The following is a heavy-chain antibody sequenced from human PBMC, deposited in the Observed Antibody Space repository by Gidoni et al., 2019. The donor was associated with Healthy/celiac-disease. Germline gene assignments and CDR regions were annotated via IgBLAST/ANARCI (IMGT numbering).Heavy chain of an antibody. D-gene: IGHD1-26*01. CDR1: GFTFSSYS. V-gene: IGHV3-21*01. Sequence: EVQLVESGGGLVKPGGSLRLSCAASGFTFSSYSMNWVRQAPGKGLEWVSSISSSSSYIYYADSVKGRFTISRDNAKNSLYLQMNSLRAEDTAVYYCARIPGVGATAYFDYWGQGTLVTVSS. CDR3: ARIPGVGATAYFDY. J-gene: IGHJ4*02. CDR2: ISSSSSYI.